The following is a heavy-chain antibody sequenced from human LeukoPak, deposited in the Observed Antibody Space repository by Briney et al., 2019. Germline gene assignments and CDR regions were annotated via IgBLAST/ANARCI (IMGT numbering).Heavy chain of an antibody. CDR2: INPNSCGT. J-gene: IGHJ4*02. Sequence: GASVKVSCQASGYTFTGYYMHWVRPAPGQGLEWMGWINPNSCGTHYAQKFQGRLTMTRDTSIRTAYMELSRLRSDDTAVYYCARVSEPRRDTAMVTYFDYWGQGTLVTVSS. D-gene: IGHD5-18*01. CDR1: GYTFTGYY. V-gene: IGHV1-2*02. CDR3: ARVSEPRRDTAMVTYFDY.